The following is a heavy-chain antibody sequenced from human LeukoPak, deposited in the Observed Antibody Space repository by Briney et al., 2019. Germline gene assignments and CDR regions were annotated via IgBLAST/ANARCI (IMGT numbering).Heavy chain of an antibody. CDR3: ARARLAMSDVFDS. CDR2: AYHSGST. CDR1: GHSVSSYY. Sequence: SGTLSLTCSVSGHSVSSYYWIWIRQPPGKGLEWIGYAYHSGSTNYNPSLNSRVTISLDTSKNQFSLKLTSVTAADTAVYYCARARLAMSDVFDSWGQGTLVTVSS. V-gene: IGHV4-59*02. J-gene: IGHJ4*02. D-gene: IGHD2-21*01.